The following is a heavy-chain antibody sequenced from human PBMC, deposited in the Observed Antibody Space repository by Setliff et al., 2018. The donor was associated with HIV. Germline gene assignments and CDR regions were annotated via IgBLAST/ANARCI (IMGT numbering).Heavy chain of an antibody. V-gene: IGHV2-5*02. CDR3: AHRVTDPVPYYDSSGYFDY. J-gene: IGHJ4*02. CDR1: GFSLNSHGEA. Sequence: QTLTLTCTFSGFSLNSHGEAVGWARQTPGRALEWLAIIYCDDFQHYTPTLKNRLIITKDASNNQVVLKLTNMEPVDSATYFCAHRVTDPVPYYDSSGYFDYWGRGTLVTVSS. D-gene: IGHD3-22*01. CDR2: IYCDDFQ.